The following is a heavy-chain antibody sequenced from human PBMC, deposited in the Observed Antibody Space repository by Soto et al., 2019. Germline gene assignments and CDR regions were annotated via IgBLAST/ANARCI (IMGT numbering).Heavy chain of an antibody. CDR1: GFTLSDHY. Sequence: GGSLRLSCAVSGFTLSDHYIDWVRQAPGKGLEWGGRSRDKPQGYSTAYAASVKGRFTTSRDESKNSAYLQMNSLKTEDTAVYYCVRATYFSDSSGYTRCLDYWGQGTLVTVSS. CDR3: VRATYFSDSSGYTRCLDY. CDR2: SRDKPQGYST. J-gene: IGHJ4*02. D-gene: IGHD3-22*01. V-gene: IGHV3-72*01.